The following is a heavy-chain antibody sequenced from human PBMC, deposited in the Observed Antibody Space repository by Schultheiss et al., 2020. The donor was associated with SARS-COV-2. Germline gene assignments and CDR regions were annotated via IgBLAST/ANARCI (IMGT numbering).Heavy chain of an antibody. CDR2: IWKDGVKT. J-gene: IGHJ4*02. Sequence: GGSLRLSCAASGFTFSSYSMNWVRQAPGKGLEWVAVIWKDGVKTYYADSVKGRFTISRDNSKNTLYLQMNSLRAEDTAVYYCAKGSSSWFHWGQGTLVTVSS. V-gene: IGHV3-30*02. D-gene: IGHD6-13*01. CDR3: AKGSSSWFH. CDR1: GFTFSSYS.